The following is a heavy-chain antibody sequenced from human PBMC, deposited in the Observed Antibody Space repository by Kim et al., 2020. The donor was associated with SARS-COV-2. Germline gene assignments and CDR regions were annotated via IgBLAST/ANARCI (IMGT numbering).Heavy chain of an antibody. D-gene: IGHD4-17*01. J-gene: IGHJ5*02. CDR1: GYTFTSYA. Sequence: ASVKVSCKASGYTFTSYAMHWVRQAPGQRLEWMGWINAGNGNTKYSQKFQGRVTITRDTSASTAYMELSSLRSEDTAVYYCARDLPYGDPLGFDPWGQGTLVTVSS. CDR2: INAGNGNT. CDR3: ARDLPYGDPLGFDP. V-gene: IGHV1-3*01.